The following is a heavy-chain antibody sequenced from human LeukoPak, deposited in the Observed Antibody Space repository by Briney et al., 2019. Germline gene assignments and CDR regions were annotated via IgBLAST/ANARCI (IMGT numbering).Heavy chain of an antibody. CDR3: ANVPQLNYDILTGPDY. CDR1: GFTFSDYY. J-gene: IGHJ4*02. CDR2: ISSSGSTI. V-gene: IGHV3-11*01. Sequence: PGGSLRLSCAASGFTFSDYYMSWIRQAPGKGLEWVSYISSSGSTIYYADSVKGRFTISRDNAKNSLYLQMNSLRAEDTAVYYCANVPQLNYDILTGPDYWGQGTLVTVSS. D-gene: IGHD3-9*01.